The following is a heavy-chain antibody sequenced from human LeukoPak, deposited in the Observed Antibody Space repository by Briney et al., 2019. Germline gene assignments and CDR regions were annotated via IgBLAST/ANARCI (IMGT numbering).Heavy chain of an antibody. V-gene: IGHV4-59*08. CDR1: GGSISSYY. CDR3: AGHHPRNTVDF. Sequence: SETLSLTCTASGGSISSYYWSWIRQPPGKGLEWIAYISDIGSINYNPSLKSRVTISLDTSKNQFSLKLSSVTAADTAVYYCAGHHPRNTVDFWGQGTLVTVSS. CDR2: ISDIGSI. J-gene: IGHJ4*02. D-gene: IGHD2/OR15-2a*01.